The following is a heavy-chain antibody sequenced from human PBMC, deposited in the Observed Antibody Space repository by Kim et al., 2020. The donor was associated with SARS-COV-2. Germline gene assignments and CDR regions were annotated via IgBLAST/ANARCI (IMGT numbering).Heavy chain of an antibody. V-gene: IGHV4-34*01. CDR1: GGSFSGYY. CDR2: INHSGST. CDR3: ARGGFTMVRGVIRSYYYYGMDV. D-gene: IGHD3-10*01. Sequence: SETLSLTCAVYGGSFSGYYWSWIRQPPGKGLEWIGEINHSGSTNYNPSLKSRVTISVDTSKNQFSLKLSSVTAADTAVYYCARGGFTMVRGVIRSYYYYGMDVWGQGTTVTVSS. J-gene: IGHJ6*02.